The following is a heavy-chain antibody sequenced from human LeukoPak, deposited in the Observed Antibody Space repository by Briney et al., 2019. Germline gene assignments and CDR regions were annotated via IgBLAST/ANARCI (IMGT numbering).Heavy chain of an antibody. Sequence: GGSLRLSCAASGFTFRSYWMHWVRQDPGKGLVWVSRINSDGSSTIYADSVKGRFTISRDNAKNTLYLQMNSLRVEDTAVYFCATGSGFIADCGGDCYYPLGYFDYWGQGSLVTVSS. D-gene: IGHD2-21*02. CDR1: GFTFRSYW. V-gene: IGHV3-74*01. CDR2: INSDGSST. J-gene: IGHJ4*02. CDR3: ATGSGFIADCGGDCYYPLGYFDY.